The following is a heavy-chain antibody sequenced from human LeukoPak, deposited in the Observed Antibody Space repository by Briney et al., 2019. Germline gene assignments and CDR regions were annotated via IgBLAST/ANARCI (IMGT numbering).Heavy chain of an antibody. CDR3: ASPASGDAFDI. V-gene: IGHV1-69*05. Sequence: ASVKVSCKASGYTFASYGMNWVRQAPGQGLEWMGGIIPIFGTANYAQKFQGRVTITTDKSTSTAYMELSSLRSEDTAVYYCASPASGDAFDIWGQGTMVTVSS. CDR1: GYTFASYG. J-gene: IGHJ3*02. D-gene: IGHD3-10*01. CDR2: IIPIFGTA.